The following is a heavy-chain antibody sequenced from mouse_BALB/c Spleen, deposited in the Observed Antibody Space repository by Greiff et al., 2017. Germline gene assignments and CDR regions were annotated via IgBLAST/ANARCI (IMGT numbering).Heavy chain of an antibody. CDR1: GYSITSGYY. Sequence: LVESGPGLVKPSQSLSLTCSVTGYSITSGYYWNWIRQFPGNKLEWMGYISYDGSNNYNPSLKNRISITRDTSKNQFFLKLNSVTTEDTATYYCARATTATRYAMDYWGQGTSVTVSS. D-gene: IGHD1-2*01. CDR3: ARATTATRYAMDY. V-gene: IGHV3-6*02. CDR2: ISYDGSN. J-gene: IGHJ4*01.